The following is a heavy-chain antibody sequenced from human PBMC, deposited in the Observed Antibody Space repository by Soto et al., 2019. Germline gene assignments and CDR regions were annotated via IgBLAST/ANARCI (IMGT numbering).Heavy chain of an antibody. D-gene: IGHD3-22*01. CDR1: GFTFSSYA. Sequence: QVQLVESGGGVVQPGRSLRLSCAASGFTFSSYAMHWVRQAPGKGLEWVAVISYDGSNKYYADSVKGRFTISRDNSKNTLYLQMNSLRAEDTAVYYCARAKTLSYDSSGYLGYWGQGTLVTVSS. V-gene: IGHV3-30-3*01. J-gene: IGHJ4*02. CDR2: ISYDGSNK. CDR3: ARAKTLSYDSSGYLGY.